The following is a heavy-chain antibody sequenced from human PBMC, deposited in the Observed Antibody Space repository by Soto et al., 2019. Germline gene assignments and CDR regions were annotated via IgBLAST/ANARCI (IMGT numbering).Heavy chain of an antibody. J-gene: IGHJ6*02. V-gene: IGHV3-30-3*01. Sequence: QVQLVESGGGVVQPGRSLRLSCAASGFTFSSYAMHWVRQAPGKGLEWVAVISYDGSKKYYADSVKDRFTISRDNSKNTLYLQMNSLRAEDTAVYYCARAGDTEFYYSYGMDVWGQGTTVTVSS. CDR2: ISYDGSKK. CDR1: GFTFSSYA. CDR3: ARAGDTEFYYSYGMDV. D-gene: IGHD2-8*02.